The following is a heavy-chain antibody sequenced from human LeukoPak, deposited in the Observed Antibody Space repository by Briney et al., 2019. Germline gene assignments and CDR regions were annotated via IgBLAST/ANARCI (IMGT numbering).Heavy chain of an antibody. J-gene: IGHJ4*02. CDR3: ARGWNGYNYQGFDY. CDR2: ISDSGGST. Sequence: GGSLRLSCAASGLIFSSYAMSWVRLAPGKGLEWVSLISDSGGSTYYADSVKGRFTISRDNSKNTLYLQMNSLRAEDTAVYYCARGWNGYNYQGFDYWGQGTLVTVSS. D-gene: IGHD5-24*01. CDR1: GLIFSSYA. V-gene: IGHV3-23*01.